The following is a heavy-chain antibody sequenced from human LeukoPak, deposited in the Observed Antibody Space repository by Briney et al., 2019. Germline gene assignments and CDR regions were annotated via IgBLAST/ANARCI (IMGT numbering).Heavy chain of an antibody. D-gene: IGHD3-3*01. J-gene: IGHJ4*02. CDR1: GFTFSIYA. V-gene: IGHV3-23*01. CDR3: AKDRPNYHESNGHYYRRDGDF. Sequence: PGGSLRLSCAASGFTFSIYAMSWVRQAPGKGLEWVSSITSSGDGSYYADSVKGRFTISRDNSENTLYLQMSSLRPGDTAVYYCAKDRPNYHESNGHYYRRDGDFWGQGTLVTVSS. CDR2: ITSSGDGS.